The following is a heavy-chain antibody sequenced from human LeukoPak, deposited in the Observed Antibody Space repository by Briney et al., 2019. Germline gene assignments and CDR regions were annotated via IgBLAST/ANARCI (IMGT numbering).Heavy chain of an antibody. Sequence: SETLSLTCTVSGGSITSSSYYWGWIRQPPGMGLEWIGSIYYSGSTYYNPSLKSRVTISVDTSKNQFSLELSSVTAADTAVYYCARTGEGTCSSTSCHRRKWGQGTLVTVSS. V-gene: IGHV4-39*07. CDR1: GGSITSSSYY. J-gene: IGHJ4*02. CDR2: IYYSGST. CDR3: ARTGEGTCSSTSCHRRK. D-gene: IGHD2-2*01.